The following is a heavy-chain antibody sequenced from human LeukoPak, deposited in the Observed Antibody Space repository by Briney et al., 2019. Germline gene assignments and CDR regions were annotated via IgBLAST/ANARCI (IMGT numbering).Heavy chain of an antibody. CDR2: ISSSSSTI. D-gene: IGHD3-22*01. CDR3: ARDPTDYYDSSGYYYYYYYMDV. V-gene: IGHV3-48*01. CDR1: GFTFSSYS. J-gene: IGHJ6*03. Sequence: TGGSLRLSCAASGFTFSSYSMNWVRQAPGKGLEWVSYISSSSSTIYYADSVKGRFTISRDNAKNSLYLQMNSLRAEDTAVYYCARDPTDYYDSSGYYYYYYYMDVWGKGTTVTVSS.